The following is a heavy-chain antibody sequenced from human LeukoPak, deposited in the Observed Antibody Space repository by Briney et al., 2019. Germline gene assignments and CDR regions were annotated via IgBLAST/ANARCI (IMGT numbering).Heavy chain of an antibody. CDR1: GFTFSGSA. V-gene: IGHV3-48*04. Sequence: GGSLRLSCAASGFTFSGSAMHWVRQAPGKGLEWISYIGGDGIAFYADSVKGRFTASEDDARKSMYLQMNSLRVEDTAVYYCAKDRANWAIDDWGQGTQVTVSS. CDR3: AKDRANWAIDD. D-gene: IGHD3-16*01. J-gene: IGHJ4*02. CDR2: IGGDGIA.